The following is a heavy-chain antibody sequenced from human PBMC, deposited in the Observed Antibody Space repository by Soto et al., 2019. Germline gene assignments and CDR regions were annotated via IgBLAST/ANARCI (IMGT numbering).Heavy chain of an antibody. D-gene: IGHD1-7*01. CDR2: INAGNGNT. V-gene: IGHV1-3*05. J-gene: IGHJ5*02. CDR1: GYTFTSYA. CDR3: ARDPWNYVSGWFDP. Sequence: QVQLVQSGAEEKKPGASVKVSCKASGYTFTSYAMHWVRQAPGQRLEWMGWINAGNGNTKYSQKFQGRVTITRDTSASTAYIELSSLRSEDTAVYYCARDPWNYVSGWFDPWGKGTLVTVSS.